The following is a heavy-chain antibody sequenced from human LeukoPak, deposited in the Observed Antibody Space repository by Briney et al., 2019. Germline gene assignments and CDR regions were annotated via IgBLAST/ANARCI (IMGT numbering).Heavy chain of an antibody. CDR1: GFTFGSFA. Sequence: GGSLRLSCEASGFTFGSFAMYWVRQAPGKGLDWIAGVFGSGGSPHYADSVKGRFTISRDNSKNTVYLQINSLRAEDTAVYYCGKTTAGYSSGQKPAWPVDYWGQGALVTVSS. D-gene: IGHD5-18*01. CDR3: GKTTAGYSSGQKPAWPVDY. J-gene: IGHJ4*02. V-gene: IGHV3-23*01. CDR2: VFGSGGSP.